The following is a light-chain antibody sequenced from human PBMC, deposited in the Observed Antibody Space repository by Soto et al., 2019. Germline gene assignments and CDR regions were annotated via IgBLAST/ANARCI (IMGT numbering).Light chain of an antibody. J-gene: IGKJ4*01. CDR2: AAS. Sequence: DLQLTQSPSFLSASVGDRVTITCRASQGISSYLAWYQQKPGKAPKLLIYAASTLQSGVPSRFSGSGSGTEFTLTISSLQPEDFATYYCQQLNSYPLTFGGVTTVEIK. CDR1: QGISSY. V-gene: IGKV1-9*01. CDR3: QQLNSYPLT.